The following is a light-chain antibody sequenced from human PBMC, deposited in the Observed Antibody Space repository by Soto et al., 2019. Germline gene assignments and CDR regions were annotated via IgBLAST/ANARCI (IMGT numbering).Light chain of an antibody. CDR3: QQYHNWPPFT. Sequence: DIQMTQSPSTLSASVGDRVTITCRASQSISSWLAWYQQKPGKAPKLLIYKASSLESGLPSRFSGSASGTEFTLTISSLQPDDFAAYYCQQYHNWPPFTFGPGTKVAIK. J-gene: IGKJ3*01. CDR2: KAS. V-gene: IGKV1-5*03. CDR1: QSISSW.